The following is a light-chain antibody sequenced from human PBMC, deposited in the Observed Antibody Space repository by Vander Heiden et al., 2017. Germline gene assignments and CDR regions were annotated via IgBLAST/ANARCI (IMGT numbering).Light chain of an antibody. CDR1: SSDVGGYNY. Sequence: QSALTQPASVSGSPGQAITISCTGTSSDVGGYNYVSWYQQHPGNAPKLIIYEVSNRPSGVSNRFSGSKSGNTASLTISGLQAEDDADYYCSSYTSSSTVFGGGTKLTVL. V-gene: IGLV2-14*01. J-gene: IGLJ2*01. CDR3: SSYTSSSTV. CDR2: EVS.